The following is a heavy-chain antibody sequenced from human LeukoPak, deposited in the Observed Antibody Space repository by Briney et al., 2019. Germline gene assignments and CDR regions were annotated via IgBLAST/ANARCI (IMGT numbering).Heavy chain of an antibody. CDR2: VYYSGST. CDR1: GGSISSSSYY. D-gene: IGHD3-9*01. CDR3: ARVYYDILTRFGAHFDY. Sequence: PSETLSLTCTVSGGSISSSSYYWGWIRQPPGKGLEWIGSVYYSGSTYYNPSLKSRVTISVDTSKNQFSLKLSSVTAADTAVYYCARVYYDILTRFGAHFDYWGQGTLVTVSS. J-gene: IGHJ4*02. V-gene: IGHV4-39*07.